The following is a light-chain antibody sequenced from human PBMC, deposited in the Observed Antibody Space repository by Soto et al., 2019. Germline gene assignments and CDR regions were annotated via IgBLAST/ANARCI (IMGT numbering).Light chain of an antibody. V-gene: IGLV2-8*01. Sequence: QSALTQPPSASGSPGQSVTISCTGTSSDVGGYNYVSWYQQHPGKAPKLMIYEVSKRPSGVPDRFSGSKSGNTASLTVSGLQAEDEADYYCSSYAGSNLRRVFGGGTQLTVL. CDR3: SSYAGSNLRRV. CDR2: EVS. J-gene: IGLJ2*01. CDR1: SSDVGGYNY.